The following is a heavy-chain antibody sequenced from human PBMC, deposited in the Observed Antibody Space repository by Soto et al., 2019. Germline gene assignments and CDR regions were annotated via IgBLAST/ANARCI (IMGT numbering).Heavy chain of an antibody. D-gene: IGHD2-15*01. J-gene: IGHJ5*02. CDR1: GGIGSNYA. CDR2: IVPKFGTS. V-gene: IGHV1-69*06. CDR3: AREMASGYSRTWFDP. Sequence: QEHLVQSGAEVQKPGSSVKVSCRASGGIGSNYAISWVRQAPGQGLEWMGGIVPKFGTSNYAQRFKGRVTISVDKSTNSVYVELSSLRSQDTAIYYCAREMASGYSRTWFDPWGQGTLVTVSS.